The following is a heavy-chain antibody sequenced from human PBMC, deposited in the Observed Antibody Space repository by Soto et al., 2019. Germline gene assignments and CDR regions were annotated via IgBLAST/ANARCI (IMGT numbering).Heavy chain of an antibody. J-gene: IGHJ4*02. D-gene: IGHD3-22*01. CDR2: IIPLFDAV. CDR3: ARDDALRETSGYLYLDY. Sequence: QVQLVQSGAEVKKPGSSVRVSCKTSEGTFNNYAISWVRQAPGQGLEWMGGIIPLFDAVKYAQKCQGRVTITADKSTSTAYMELHTLTSEDTAVYYCARDDALRETSGYLYLDYWGQGTPVTVTS. CDR1: EGTFNNYA. V-gene: IGHV1-69*06.